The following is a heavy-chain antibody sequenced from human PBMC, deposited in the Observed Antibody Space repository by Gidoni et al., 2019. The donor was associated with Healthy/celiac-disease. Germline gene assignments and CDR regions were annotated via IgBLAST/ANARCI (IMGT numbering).Heavy chain of an antibody. Sequence: QVQLQESGPGLVKPSQTLSLTCTVAGGSISSGSYYWSWIRQPAGKGLEWIGRIYTSGSTNYNPSLKSRVTMSVDTSKNQFSLKLSSVTAADTAVYYCAREQWLELRNYYYYYMDVWGKGTTVTVSS. CDR1: GGSISSGSYY. CDR2: IYTSGST. J-gene: IGHJ6*03. V-gene: IGHV4-61*02. D-gene: IGHD6-19*01. CDR3: AREQWLELRNYYYYYMDV.